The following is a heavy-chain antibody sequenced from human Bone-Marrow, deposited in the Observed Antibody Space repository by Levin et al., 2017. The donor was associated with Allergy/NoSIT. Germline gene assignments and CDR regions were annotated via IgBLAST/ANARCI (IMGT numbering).Heavy chain of an antibody. CDR3: ACEPERGKWFDP. CDR2: ISSTGSYI. V-gene: IGHV3-21*01. D-gene: IGHD7-27*01. J-gene: IGHJ5*02. CDR1: FFPFLPSL. Sequence: GGSLRLSFFSSFFPFLPSLLPFFLPSPLKGLEWVSSISSTGSYIYYADSVKGRFTISRDNAKNSLYLQMNSLRADDTAVYYCACEPERGKWFDPWGQGTLVTVSS.